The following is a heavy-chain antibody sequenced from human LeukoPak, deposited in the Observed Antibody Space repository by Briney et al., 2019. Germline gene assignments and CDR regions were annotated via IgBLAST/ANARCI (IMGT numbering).Heavy chain of an antibody. J-gene: IGHJ4*02. D-gene: IGHD6-19*01. V-gene: IGHV3-53*01. CDR2: IYSGGST. CDR1: GFTFSSYA. Sequence: PGGSLRLSCAASGFTFSSYAMSWVRQASGKGLEWVSVIYSGGSTYYADSVKGRFTISRDNSKNTLYLQMNSLRAEDTAVYYCARGTSGWSPAPFDYWGQGTLVTVSS. CDR3: ARGTSGWSPAPFDY.